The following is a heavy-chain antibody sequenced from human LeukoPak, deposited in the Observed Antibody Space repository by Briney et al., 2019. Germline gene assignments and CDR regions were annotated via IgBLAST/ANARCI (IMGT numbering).Heavy chain of an antibody. Sequence: GGSLRLSCAASGFTFSSYSMNWVRQAPGKGLEWVSSISSSSSYIYYADSVKGRFTISRDNAKNSLYLQMNSLRAEDTAVYYCARDQGIAAAGTVSNWFDPWGQGTLVTVSS. V-gene: IGHV3-21*01. CDR1: GFTFSSYS. CDR2: ISSSSSYI. CDR3: ARDQGIAAAGTVSNWFDP. D-gene: IGHD6-13*01. J-gene: IGHJ5*02.